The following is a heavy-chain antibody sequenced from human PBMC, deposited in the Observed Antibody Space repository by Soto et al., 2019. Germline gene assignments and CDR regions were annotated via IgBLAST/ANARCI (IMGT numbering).Heavy chain of an antibody. V-gene: IGHV3-74*01. J-gene: IGHJ4*02. CDR2: INNDGSYT. CDR1: GFTFSSYW. CDR3: ASGGSGYPVD. Sequence: EVQLVESGGDLVQPGGSLRLSCAASGFTFSSYWLHWVRQAPGKGPVWVSRINNDGSYTTYADSVKGRFTISRDNAKSPLYLQMNSLRAEDTAVYYCASGGSGYPVDWGQGTLVTVSS. D-gene: IGHD6-19*01.